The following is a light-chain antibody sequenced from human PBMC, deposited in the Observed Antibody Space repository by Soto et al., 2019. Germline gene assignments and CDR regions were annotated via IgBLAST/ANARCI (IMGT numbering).Light chain of an antibody. Sequence: DIQLTQSPSLLPASVGDRVTITCRGSQGISSYLAWYQQKPGKAPKLLIYAASTLQSGVPSRFSGSGSGTEFTLTISSLEPEDFATYYCQQLNNYPLTFGGGTKVEIK. V-gene: IGKV1-9*01. CDR2: AAS. CDR1: QGISSY. CDR3: QQLNNYPLT. J-gene: IGKJ4*01.